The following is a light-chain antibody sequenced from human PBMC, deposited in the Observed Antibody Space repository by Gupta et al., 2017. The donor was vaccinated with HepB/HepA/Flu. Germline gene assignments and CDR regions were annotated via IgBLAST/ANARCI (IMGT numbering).Light chain of an antibody. J-gene: IGKJ5*01. CDR2: WAS. CDR3: QQYYDNPIT. CDR1: QNVLYPSKKDF. V-gene: IGKV4-1*01. Sequence: IVMTQSPDPLAGSLGEKATINFKSSQNVLYPSKKDFLAWYQQKPGHPPKLLISWASTRETGVPDRFSGSGSGTDFTLTISSLQAEDVAVYYCQQYYDNPITFGQGTRLEIK.